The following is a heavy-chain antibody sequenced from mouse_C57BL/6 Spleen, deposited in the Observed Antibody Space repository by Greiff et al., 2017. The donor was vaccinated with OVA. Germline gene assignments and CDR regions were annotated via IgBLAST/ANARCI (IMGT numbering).Heavy chain of an antibody. CDR3: ARQGLRNLPTWFAY. Sequence: EVKLVESGGGLVKPGGSLKLSCAASGFTFSSYTMSWVRQTPEKRLEWVATISGGGGNTYYPDSVKGRFTISRDNAKNTLYQQMSSLRSEDTALYYCARQGLRNLPTWFAYWGQGTLVTVSA. D-gene: IGHD5-1*01. V-gene: IGHV5-9*01. J-gene: IGHJ3*01. CDR2: ISGGGGNT. CDR1: GFTFSSYT.